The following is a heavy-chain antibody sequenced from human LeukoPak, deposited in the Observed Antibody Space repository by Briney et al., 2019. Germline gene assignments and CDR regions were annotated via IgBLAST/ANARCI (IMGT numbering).Heavy chain of an antibody. V-gene: IGHV3-9*01. J-gene: IGHJ3*02. CDR2: ISWNSGSI. CDR1: GFTFDDYA. Sequence: GRSLRLSCAASGFTFDDYAMHWVRPAPGEGLEWVAGISWNSGSIGYADPVKGRFTISRDNAKNSLSLQMNSLRAEDTALYYCAKDIGYSSSADAFDIWGQGTMVTVSS. CDR3: AKDIGYSSSADAFDI. D-gene: IGHD6-13*01.